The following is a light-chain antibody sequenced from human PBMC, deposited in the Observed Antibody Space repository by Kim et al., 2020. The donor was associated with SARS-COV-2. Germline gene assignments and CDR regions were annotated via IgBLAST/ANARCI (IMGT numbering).Light chain of an antibody. V-gene: IGKV3-20*01. CDR3: QQYGSSPLT. CDR2: GAS. Sequence: SPGESATLSCRASQSVSSSYLAWYQHKPGQAPRLLIYGASSRATGIPDRFSGSGSETDFSLTISRLEPEDLAVYYCQQYGSSPLTFGGGTKVDIK. J-gene: IGKJ4*01. CDR1: QSVSSSY.